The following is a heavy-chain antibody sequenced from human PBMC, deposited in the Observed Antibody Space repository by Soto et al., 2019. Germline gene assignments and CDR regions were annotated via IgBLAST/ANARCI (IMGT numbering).Heavy chain of an antibody. D-gene: IGHD2-2*02. Sequence: EVQLLESGGGLVQPGGSLRLSCAASGFTFGDYAMYWVRQAPGKGLEWVSAASRSAHTGDRTYYADSVTGRFTISRDNSTNTLYLQTDSLRAEDTALYYCARRYTTGGGYQSLEYWGQGTLVTVSS. CDR1: GFTFGDYA. V-gene: IGHV3-23*01. CDR2: ASRSAHTGDRT. J-gene: IGHJ4*02. CDR3: ARRYTTGGGYQSLEY.